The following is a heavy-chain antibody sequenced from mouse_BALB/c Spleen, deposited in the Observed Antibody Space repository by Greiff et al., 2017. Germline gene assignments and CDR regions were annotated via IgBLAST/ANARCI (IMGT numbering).Heavy chain of an antibody. J-gene: IGHJ3*01. CDR2: ILPGSGST. CDR1: GYPFSSYW. V-gene: IGHV1-9*01. CDR3: ARGATGFAY. Sequence: VKLQESGAELMKPGASVKISCKATGYPFSSYWIEWVKQRPGHGLEWIGEILPGSGSTNYNEKFKGKATFTADTSSNTAYMQLSSLTSEDSAVYYCARGATGFAYWGQGTLVTVSA. D-gene: IGHD3-2*01.